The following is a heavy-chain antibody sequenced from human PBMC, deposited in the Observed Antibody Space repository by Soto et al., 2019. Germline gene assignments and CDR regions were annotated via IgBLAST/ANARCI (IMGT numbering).Heavy chain of an antibody. CDR3: ARQRTSVVTQAYFDV. Sequence: SETLSLTCTVTGDSISSRSYYWGWIRQPPGKGLEWIGSIYYSGSTYNNPSLRSRVSMSIDTSKDQFSLKLKSVTAADTALYFCARQRTSVVTQAYFDVWGSGSLVTVAS. CDR2: IYYSGST. V-gene: IGHV4-39*01. J-gene: IGHJ4*02. D-gene: IGHD2-21*02. CDR1: GDSISSRSYY.